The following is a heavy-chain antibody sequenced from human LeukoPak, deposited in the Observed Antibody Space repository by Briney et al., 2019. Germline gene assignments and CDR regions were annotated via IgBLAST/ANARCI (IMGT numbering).Heavy chain of an antibody. CDR3: ARGEGLFDY. J-gene: IGHJ4*02. CDR2: INHSGST. CDR1: GGSFSGYY. V-gene: IGHV4-34*01. Sequence: SETLSLTCAVYGGSFSGYYWSWIRQPPGKGLEWIGEINHSGSTNYNPSLKRRVTISVDTSKNQFSLKLSSVTAADTAVYYCARGEGLFDYWGQGTLVTVSS.